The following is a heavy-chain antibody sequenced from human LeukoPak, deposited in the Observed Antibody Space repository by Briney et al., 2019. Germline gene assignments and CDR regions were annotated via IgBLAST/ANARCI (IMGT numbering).Heavy chain of an antibody. CDR2: INSDESRT. Sequence: GGSLRLSCEVSGFSFSSYWMTWVRQVPGKGLVWVSRINSDESRTNYADSVKGRFTISRDNAKNTLYLHMNSLRAEDTAVYYCAKILRTPPGYFDYWGQGTLVTVSS. CDR3: AKILRTPPGYFDY. J-gene: IGHJ4*02. D-gene: IGHD4-17*01. CDR1: GFSFSSYW. V-gene: IGHV3-74*01.